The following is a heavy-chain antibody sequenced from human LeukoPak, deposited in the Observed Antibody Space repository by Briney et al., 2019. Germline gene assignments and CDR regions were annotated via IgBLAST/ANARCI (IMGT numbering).Heavy chain of an antibody. D-gene: IGHD6-6*01. CDR2: INPKSGGT. CDR3: AMSSISLLGAFDY. Sequence: ASVKVSCKASGYTFTGYYMHWVRQAPGQGLEWMGWINPKSGGTNYAQKFQGRFTMTRDTSISTGYLELTRLRSDDTAGYSCAMSSISLLGAFDYWGQGTLVTVSS. J-gene: IGHJ4*02. V-gene: IGHV1-2*02. CDR1: GYTFTGYY.